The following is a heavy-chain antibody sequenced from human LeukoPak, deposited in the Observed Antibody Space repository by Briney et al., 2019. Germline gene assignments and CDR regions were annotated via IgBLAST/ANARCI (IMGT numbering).Heavy chain of an antibody. J-gene: IGHJ6*03. V-gene: IGHV3-11*04. CDR2: ISSSGSTI. CDR3: ARGLITNYYYYYYMDV. Sequence: PGGSLRLSCAASGFTFSDYYMSWIRQAPGKGLEWVSYISSSGSTIYYADSVKGRFTISRDNAKNSLYLQMNSLRAEDTAVYYCARGLITNYYYYYYMDVWGKGTTVTVSS. D-gene: IGHD1-14*01. CDR1: GFTFSDYY.